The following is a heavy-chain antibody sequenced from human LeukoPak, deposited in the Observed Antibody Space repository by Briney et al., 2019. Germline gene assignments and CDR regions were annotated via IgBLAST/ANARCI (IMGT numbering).Heavy chain of an antibody. V-gene: IGHV4-38-2*02. J-gene: IGHJ4*02. Sequence: NASETLSLTCTVSGYSISRGYSWGWIRQPPGKGLGWIGNIYHSGSTNYSPSLKSRVTISVDTSKNQFSLKLSSVTAADTAVYFCAREDYYNSGGYYLDYWGQGTLVTVSS. CDR3: AREDYYNSGGYYLDY. CDR1: GYSISRGYS. D-gene: IGHD3-22*01. CDR2: IYHSGST.